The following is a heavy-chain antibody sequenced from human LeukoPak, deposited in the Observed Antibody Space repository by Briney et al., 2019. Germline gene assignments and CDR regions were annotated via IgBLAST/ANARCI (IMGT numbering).Heavy chain of an antibody. CDR2: ISSGGSTI. J-gene: IGHJ4*02. CDR1: GFTFSDYY. D-gene: IGHD2-2*01. CDR3: ARASRYCSSTSCTYYFDY. V-gene: IGHV3-11*01. Sequence: PGGSLRLSCAASGFTFSDYYMSWIRQAPGKGLEWVSYISSGGSTIYYADSVKGRFTISRDNAKNSLYLQMNSLRAEDTAVYYCARASRYCSSTSCTYYFDYWGQGTLVTVSS.